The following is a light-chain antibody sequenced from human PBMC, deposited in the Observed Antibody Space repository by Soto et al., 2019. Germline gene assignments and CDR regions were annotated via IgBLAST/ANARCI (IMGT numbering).Light chain of an antibody. Sequence: EIVLTQSPATLSLSPGERATLSCRASQSVSSYLAWYQHKPGQAPRLLIYGASSRATVIPDRFSGSGSGTDFTLTISRLEPEDFAVYYCQPYGSSPSWTFGQGTKADI. V-gene: IGKV3-20*01. J-gene: IGKJ1*01. CDR2: GAS. CDR3: QPYGSSPSWT. CDR1: QSVSSY.